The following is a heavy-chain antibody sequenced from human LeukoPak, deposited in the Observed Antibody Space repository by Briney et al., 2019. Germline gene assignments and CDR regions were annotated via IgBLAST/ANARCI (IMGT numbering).Heavy chain of an antibody. Sequence: ASVKDSCKASGYTFIRYGISWVRPAPGQGLEGMGWISAYNGNTNYAQKLQGRVTMTTDTSTSTAYMELRSLRSDDTAVYYCARDIWALPETFDYWGQGTLVTVSS. CDR3: ARDIWALPETFDY. CDR1: GYTFIRYG. J-gene: IGHJ4*02. V-gene: IGHV1-18*01. D-gene: IGHD1-26*01. CDR2: ISAYNGNT.